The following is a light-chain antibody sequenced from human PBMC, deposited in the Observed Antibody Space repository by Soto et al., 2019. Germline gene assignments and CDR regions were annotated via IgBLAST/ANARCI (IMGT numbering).Light chain of an antibody. Sequence: EIVMTQSPATLSVSPGERATLSCRASQSVSSNLAWYQQKPGQAPRLLIYGASTRATGIQARFSGSGSGKEFTLTISSLQSEDFAVYYCQQYNNWPQTFGQGTKVDIK. V-gene: IGKV3-15*01. CDR1: QSVSSN. CDR3: QQYNNWPQT. J-gene: IGKJ1*01. CDR2: GAS.